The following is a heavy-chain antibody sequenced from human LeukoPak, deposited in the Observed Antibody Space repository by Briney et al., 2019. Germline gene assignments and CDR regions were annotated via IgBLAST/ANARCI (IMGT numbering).Heavy chain of an antibody. CDR1: GGSISSYY. D-gene: IGHD5-18*01. CDR3: ARSLEGPVTY. Sequence: SETLSLTCAVYGGSISSYYWSWIRQPPGKGLEWIGYIYYSGSTNYNPSLKSRLTISVDTSKNQFSLKLSSVTAADTAVYYCARSLEGPVTYWGQGTLVTVSS. V-gene: IGHV4-59*01. CDR2: IYYSGST. J-gene: IGHJ4*02.